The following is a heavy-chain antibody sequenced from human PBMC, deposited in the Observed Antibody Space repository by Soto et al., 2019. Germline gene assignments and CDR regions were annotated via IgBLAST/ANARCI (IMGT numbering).Heavy chain of an antibody. CDR3: AKDPNLRWFGTDYFDY. CDR2: ISGSGGST. J-gene: IGHJ4*02. Sequence: GGSLRLSCAASGFTFSSYAMSWVRQAPGKGLEWVSAISGSGGSTYYADSVKGRFTISRDNSKNTLYLQMNSLRAEDTAVYYCAKDPNLRWFGTDYFDYWGQGTLVTVSS. D-gene: IGHD3-10*01. CDR1: GFTFSSYA. V-gene: IGHV3-23*01.